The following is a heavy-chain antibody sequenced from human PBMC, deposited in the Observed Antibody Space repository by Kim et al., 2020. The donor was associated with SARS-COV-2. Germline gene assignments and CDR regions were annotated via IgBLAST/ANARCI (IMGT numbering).Heavy chain of an antibody. J-gene: IGHJ6*02. CDR2: MNPNSGNT. CDR3: ARGLVSSIAAAGIRPDV. V-gene: IGHV1-8*01. CDR1: GYTFTSYD. Sequence: ASVKVSCKASGYTFTSYDINWVRQATGQGLEWMGWMNPNSGNTGYAQKFQGRVTMTRNTSISTAYMELSSLRSEDTAVYYCARGLVSSIAAAGIRPDVWGQGTTVTVSS. D-gene: IGHD6-13*01.